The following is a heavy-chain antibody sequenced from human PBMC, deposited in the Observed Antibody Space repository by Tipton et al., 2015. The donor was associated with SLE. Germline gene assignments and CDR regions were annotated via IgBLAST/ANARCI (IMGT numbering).Heavy chain of an antibody. D-gene: IGHD3-9*01. Sequence: TLSLTCTVSGGSISSSHYYWAWIRQPPGKGLEWLGSIYYSGGTYYNPSLKSRVTISVDTSKNQFSLELSSVTAADTAVYYCAGTNYDVLSGYHRVDTCDIWSQGTMVTVSS. CDR1: GGSISSSHYY. J-gene: IGHJ3*02. CDR3: AGTNYDVLSGYHRVDTCDI. CDR2: IYYSGGT. V-gene: IGHV4-39*07.